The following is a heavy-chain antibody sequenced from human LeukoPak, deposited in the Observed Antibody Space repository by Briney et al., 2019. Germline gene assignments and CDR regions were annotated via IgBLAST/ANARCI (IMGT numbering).Heavy chain of an antibody. V-gene: IGHV4-39*01. CDR2: VYYSGST. J-gene: IGHJ3*02. D-gene: IGHD3-22*01. Sequence: SETLSLTCTVSGGSITSSSYYWGWIRQPPGKGLEWIGSVYYSGSTYYNPSLKSRVTISVDTSKNQFSLKLSSVTAADTAVYYCARRGGYYYDSSGYYYGVHAFDIWGQGTMVTVSS. CDR3: ARRGGYYYDSSGYYYGVHAFDI. CDR1: GGSITSSSYY.